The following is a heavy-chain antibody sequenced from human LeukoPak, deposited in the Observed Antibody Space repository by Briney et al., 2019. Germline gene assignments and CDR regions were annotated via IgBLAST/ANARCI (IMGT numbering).Heavy chain of an antibody. V-gene: IGHV3-74*01. Sequence: GGSLRLSCAASGFTSSTYRMHWVRQAPGKGLVWVPRINSDGSSTNYADSVKGRFTISRDNAKNTLYLQMNSLRAEDTAVYYCSRGFSLVGATLPLDYWGQGTLVTVSS. J-gene: IGHJ4*02. CDR3: SRGFSLVGATLPLDY. D-gene: IGHD1-26*01. CDR1: GFTSSTYR. CDR2: INSDGSST.